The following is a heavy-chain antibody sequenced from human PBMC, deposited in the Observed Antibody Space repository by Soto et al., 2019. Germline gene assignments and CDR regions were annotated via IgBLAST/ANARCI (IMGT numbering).Heavy chain of an antibody. CDR2: IYYTGIT. CDR3: ARAMAMVRGVITRFYYYYGMDV. CDR1: GASIISGEHY. J-gene: IGHJ6*02. D-gene: IGHD3-10*01. V-gene: IGHV4-30-4*02. Sequence: PSETLSLTCTVSGASIISGEHYWSWIRQAPGKGLEWIGLIYYTGITDYNPSLKSRVAISLDTSENQFSLKLSSVTAADTAVYYCARAMAMVRGVITRFYYYYGMDVWGQGTTVT.